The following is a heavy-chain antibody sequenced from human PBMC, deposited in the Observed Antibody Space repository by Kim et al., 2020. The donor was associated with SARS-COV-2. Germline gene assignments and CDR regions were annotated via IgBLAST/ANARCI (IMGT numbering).Heavy chain of an antibody. D-gene: IGHD3-10*01. Sequence: GGSLRLSCAASGFTFSSYAMHWVRQAPGKGLEWVAVISYDGSNKYYADSVKGRFTISRDNSKNTLYLQMNSLRAEDTAVYYCARERPPHYYGSGNTQSWGAFDIWGQGTMVTVSS. CDR3: ARERPPHYYGSGNTQSWGAFDI. CDR2: ISYDGSNK. CDR1: GFTFSSYA. V-gene: IGHV3-30-3*01. J-gene: IGHJ3*02.